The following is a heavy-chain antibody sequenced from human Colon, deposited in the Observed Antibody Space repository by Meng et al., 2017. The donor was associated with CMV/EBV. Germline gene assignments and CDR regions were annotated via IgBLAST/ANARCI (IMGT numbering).Heavy chain of an antibody. CDR1: GFTFNNYA. J-gene: IGHJ4*02. Sequence: GGSLRLSCAASGFTFNNYALTWVRQAPGKGLEWVSYISGSGVITYYEASVKGRFTVSRDASNHMVYLQMNSLRVEDTAVYYCAEGSSPAYYYETGGSIWLDYWGQGALVTVSS. D-gene: IGHD3-22*01. CDR2: ISGSGVIT. CDR3: AEGSSPAYYYETGGSIWLDY. V-gene: IGHV3-23*01.